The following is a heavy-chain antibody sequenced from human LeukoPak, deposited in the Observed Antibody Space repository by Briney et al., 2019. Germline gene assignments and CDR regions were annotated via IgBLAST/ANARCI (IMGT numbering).Heavy chain of an antibody. CDR3: ARLTTVTTSHNWFDP. CDR1: GYSFTSYW. D-gene: IGHD4-17*01. CDR2: IYPGDSDT. Sequence: GESLKISCKGSGYSFTSYWIGWVRQMPGKGLEWMGIIYPGDSDTRYSPSFQGQVTISADKSISTAYLQWSSLKASDTATYYCARLTTVTTSHNWFDPWGQGTLVTVSS. J-gene: IGHJ5*02. V-gene: IGHV5-51*01.